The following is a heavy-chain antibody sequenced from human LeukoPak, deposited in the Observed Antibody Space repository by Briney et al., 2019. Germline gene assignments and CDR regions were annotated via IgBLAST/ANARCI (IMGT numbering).Heavy chain of an antibody. Sequence: GGSLRLSCAASGFTFSSYAMHWVRQAPGKGLEWVAVISYDGSNKYYADSVKGRFTISRDNSKNTLYLQMNSLRAEDTAVYYCARARPYYYDSSGYYILGAFDIWGRGTVVTVSS. V-gene: IGHV3-30-3*01. J-gene: IGHJ3*02. CDR2: ISYDGSNK. D-gene: IGHD3-22*01. CDR3: ARARPYYYDSSGYYILGAFDI. CDR1: GFTFSSYA.